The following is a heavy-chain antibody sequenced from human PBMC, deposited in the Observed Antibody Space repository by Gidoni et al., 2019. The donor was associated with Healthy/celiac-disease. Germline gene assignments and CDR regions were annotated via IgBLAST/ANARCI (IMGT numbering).Heavy chain of an antibody. V-gene: IGHV1-24*01. J-gene: IGHJ4*02. CDR3: ATDTAMVNTFDY. CDR1: GSPLTELS. Sequence: QVQLVQSGAEVKKPGASVKVSCKVSGSPLTELSMHWVRQAPGKGLEWMGGFDPEDGETIYAQKFQGRVTMTEDTSTDTAYMELSSLRSEDTAVYYCATDTAMVNTFDYWGQGTLVTVSS. D-gene: IGHD5-18*01. CDR2: FDPEDGET.